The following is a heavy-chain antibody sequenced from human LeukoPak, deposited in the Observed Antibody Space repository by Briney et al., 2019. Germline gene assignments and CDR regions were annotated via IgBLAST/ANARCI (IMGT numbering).Heavy chain of an antibody. D-gene: IGHD2-2*01. CDR1: GGSISSFY. Sequence: SQTLSLTCTVSGGSISSFYWSCIRQPPGKGLEWIGYIYYSGSTNYNPSLKSRVTISIDTSKKQFSLKLSSVTAADTAVYYCARVDCSSTRQYYYYGMDVWGQGTTVTVSS. V-gene: IGHV4-59*01. CDR2: IYYSGST. CDR3: ARVDCSSTRQYYYYGMDV. J-gene: IGHJ6*02.